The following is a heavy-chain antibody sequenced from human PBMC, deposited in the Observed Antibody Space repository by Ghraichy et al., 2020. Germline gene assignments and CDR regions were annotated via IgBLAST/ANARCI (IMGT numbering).Heavy chain of an antibody. CDR3: ARHITGNYEAPSDY. V-gene: IGHV4-39*01. D-gene: IGHD1-20*01. J-gene: IGHJ4*02. CDR2: IYYTGST. CDR1: GDSITSTYY. Sequence: SETLSLTCTVSGDSITSTYYWGWIRQPPGKGLEWIGSIYYTGSTYYNPSLESRVTMSVDTSTNQFSLKLSSVTAADTAIYYCARHITGNYEAPSDYWGQGTLVTVSS.